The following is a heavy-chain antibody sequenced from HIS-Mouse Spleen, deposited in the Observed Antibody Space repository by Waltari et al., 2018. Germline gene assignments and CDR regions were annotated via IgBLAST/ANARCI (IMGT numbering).Heavy chain of an antibody. CDR2: IYYSGST. CDR3: AREIPYSSSWYDWYFDL. Sequence: QLQLQESGPGLVKPSETLSLTCTVSGGSLSSSSYYWGWLRQPPGKGLEWIGSIYYSGSTYYNPALKSGVTISVDTSKNQFSLKLSSVTAADTAVYYCAREIPYSSSWYDWYFDLWGRGTLVTVSS. J-gene: IGHJ2*01. V-gene: IGHV4-39*07. D-gene: IGHD6-13*01. CDR1: GGSLSSSSYY.